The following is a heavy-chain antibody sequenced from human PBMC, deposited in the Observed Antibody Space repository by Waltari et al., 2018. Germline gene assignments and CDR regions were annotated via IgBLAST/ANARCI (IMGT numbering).Heavy chain of an antibody. CDR3: ARGTKYCTKGVCYHYYYMDV. D-gene: IGHD2-8*01. CDR1: GGTFSNYA. Sequence: QVQLVQSGAEVKKPGSSVKVSCKASGGTFSNYAITWVRQAPGQGLEWMGRILPMFGTANYAQNFQGRGTITADKSTSTGYMELSSLTSEDTAIYYCARGTKYCTKGVCYHYYYMDVWGKGTTVTISS. V-gene: IGHV1-69*13. J-gene: IGHJ6*03. CDR2: ILPMFGTA.